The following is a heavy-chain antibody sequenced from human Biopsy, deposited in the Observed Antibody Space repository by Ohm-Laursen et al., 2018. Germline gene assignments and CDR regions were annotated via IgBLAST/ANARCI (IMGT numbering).Heavy chain of an antibody. V-gene: IGHV3-33*01. CDR3: AREGDDSSGYTPHYFDY. Sequence: SLRLSCTAPGFTFSIYGMHWVRQAPGKGLEWVAVIWYDGSNKYYADSVKGRFTISRDDPKNTLYLQMNSLRAEDTAVYYCAREGDDSSGYTPHYFDYWGQGTLVTVS. D-gene: IGHD3-22*01. J-gene: IGHJ4*02. CDR1: GFTFSIYG. CDR2: IWYDGSNK.